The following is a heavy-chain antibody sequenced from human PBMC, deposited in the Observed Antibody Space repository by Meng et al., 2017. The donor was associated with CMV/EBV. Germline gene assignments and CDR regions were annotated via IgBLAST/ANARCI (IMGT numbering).Heavy chain of an antibody. CDR2: IIPIFGTA. D-gene: IGHD2-15*01. Sequence: QVQAVQAGAEVKKPGSSVKVSCKASGGTFSSYAIRWVRQAPGQGLEWMGGIIPIFGTANYAQKFQGRVTMTGDESTSTAYMELSSLRSEDTAVYYCARNQPARGWSHDDYWGQGTLVTVSS. CDR3: ARNQPARGWSHDDY. CDR1: GGTFSSYA. V-gene: IGHV1-69*01. J-gene: IGHJ4*02.